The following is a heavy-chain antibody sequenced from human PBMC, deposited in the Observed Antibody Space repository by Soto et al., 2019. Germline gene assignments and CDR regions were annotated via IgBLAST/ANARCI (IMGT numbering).Heavy chain of an antibody. CDR1: GFTFSSYW. Sequence: GGSLRLSCAASGFTFSSYWMHWVRQAPGKGLVWVSRINSDGSITSYADSVKGRFTISRDNAKNTLYLQMNSLRAEDTALYYCVRTSLVVAAATREDYWGQGTLVTVSS. J-gene: IGHJ4*02. V-gene: IGHV3-74*01. CDR2: INSDGSIT. D-gene: IGHD2-15*01. CDR3: VRTSLVVAAATREDY.